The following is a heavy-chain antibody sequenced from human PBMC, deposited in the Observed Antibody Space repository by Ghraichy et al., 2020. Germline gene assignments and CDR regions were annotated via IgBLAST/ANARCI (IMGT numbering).Heavy chain of an antibody. Sequence: SETRSLTCAVSGGSISSGGYSWSWIRQPPGKNLEWIGYIYHTGSTYYNPSLKSRVSISVDNSKNQFSLKLNSVTAADTAVYYCARDTGRSGYFDYWGQGTLVTVSS. D-gene: IGHD3-10*01. CDR3: ARDTGRSGYFDY. CDR1: GGSISSGGYS. CDR2: IYHTGST. V-gene: IGHV4-30-2*01. J-gene: IGHJ4*02.